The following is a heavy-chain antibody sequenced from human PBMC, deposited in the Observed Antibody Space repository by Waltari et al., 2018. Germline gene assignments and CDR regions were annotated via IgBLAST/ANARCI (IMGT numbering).Heavy chain of an antibody. V-gene: IGHV3-23*01. CDR3: AKGTERYGGWAPIFDS. J-gene: IGHJ4*02. CDR2: ISTSGGSA. Sequence: EVHLLESGGDLVQTGGSLRLSCAASGFAFSNSAMSWVRQAPGKGLEWVSVISTSGGSAKYADSVQGRFTISRDNSKKTLHLQMNSLRVEDTAVYYCAKGTERYGGWAPIFDSWGQGTQVTVSS. D-gene: IGHD6-19*01. CDR1: GFAFSNSA.